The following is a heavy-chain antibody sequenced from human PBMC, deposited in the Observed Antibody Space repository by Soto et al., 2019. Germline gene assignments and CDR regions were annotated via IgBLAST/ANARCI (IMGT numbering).Heavy chain of an antibody. Sequence: PSETLSLTCTVSGGSISSYYWSWIRQPPGKGLEWIGYIYYSGSTNYNPSLKSRVTISVDTSKNQFSLKLSSVTAAGTAVYYCARQVGGWAPWYFDYWGQGTLVTVSS. CDR3: ARQVGGWAPWYFDY. V-gene: IGHV4-59*08. J-gene: IGHJ4*02. D-gene: IGHD6-19*01. CDR2: IYYSGST. CDR1: GGSISSYY.